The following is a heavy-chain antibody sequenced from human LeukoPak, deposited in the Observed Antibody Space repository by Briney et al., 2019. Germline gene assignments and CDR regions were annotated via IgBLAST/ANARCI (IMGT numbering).Heavy chain of an antibody. Sequence: SGPTLVKPTQTLTLTCTFSGFSLTTSGVGVGWIRQPPGKALEWLALINWDDQKVYSPSLQSRLSITKDTSKNQVVLTMANVDPVDTATYYCARSLRLVPGVHHFDYWGRGTLVTVSS. CDR2: INWDDQK. D-gene: IGHD3-10*01. J-gene: IGHJ4*02. CDR1: GFSLTTSGVG. CDR3: ARSLRLVPGVHHFDY. V-gene: IGHV2-5*02.